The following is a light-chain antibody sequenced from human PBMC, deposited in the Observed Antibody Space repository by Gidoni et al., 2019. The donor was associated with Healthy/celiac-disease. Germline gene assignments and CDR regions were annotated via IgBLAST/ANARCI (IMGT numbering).Light chain of an antibody. CDR3: QQYYSTLLLT. CDR2: WAS. J-gene: IGKJ4*01. Sequence: DIVITQSPESLAVSLGERATINCKSSQSVLYSSNNKNYLAWYQQKPGQPPKLLIYWASTRESGVPDRFSGSGSGTDFTLTSSSLQAEDVAVYYCQQYYSTLLLTFGGGTKVEIK. CDR1: QSVLYSSNNKNY. V-gene: IGKV4-1*01.